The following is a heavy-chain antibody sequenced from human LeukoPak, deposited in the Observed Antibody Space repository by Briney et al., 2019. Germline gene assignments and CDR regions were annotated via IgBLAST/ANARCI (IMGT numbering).Heavy chain of an antibody. D-gene: IGHD6-13*01. CDR3: ARAPYSSSWYPFDY. CDR1: GGSISSYY. J-gene: IGHJ4*02. Sequence: SETLSLTCTVSGGSISSYYWSWLRQPPGKGLEWIGYIYYSGSTNYNPSLKSRVTISVDTSKNQFSLKLSSVTAADTAVYYCARAPYSSSWYPFDYWGQGTLVTVSS. V-gene: IGHV4-59*01. CDR2: IYYSGST.